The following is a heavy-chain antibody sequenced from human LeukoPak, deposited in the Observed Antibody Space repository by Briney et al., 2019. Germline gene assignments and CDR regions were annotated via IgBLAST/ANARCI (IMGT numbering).Heavy chain of an antibody. CDR1: GYSISSGYY. Sequence: SETLSLTCTVSGYSISSGYYWSWIRQPPGRGLEWIGYIYYSGSTNYHPSLKSRVTISLDTSKNQFSLKLNSVTAADPAVYYCARGMTTVTPFDYWGQGTLVTVSS. D-gene: IGHD4-17*01. CDR2: IYYSGST. J-gene: IGHJ4*02. CDR3: ARGMTTVTPFDY. V-gene: IGHV4-61*01.